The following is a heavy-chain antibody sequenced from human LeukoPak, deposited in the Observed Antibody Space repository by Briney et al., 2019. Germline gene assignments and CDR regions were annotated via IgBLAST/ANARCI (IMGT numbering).Heavy chain of an antibody. Sequence: SETLSLTCAVYGGSFSGYYWSWIRQPPGKGLEWIGEINHSGSTNYNPSLKSRVTISVDTSKNQFSLKLSSVTAADTAVYYCARERSNYDFWSGYYHGKYYYYMDVWGKGTTVTVSS. D-gene: IGHD3-3*01. CDR2: INHSGST. CDR1: GGSFSGYY. J-gene: IGHJ6*03. V-gene: IGHV4-34*01. CDR3: ARERSNYDFWSGYYHGKYYYYMDV.